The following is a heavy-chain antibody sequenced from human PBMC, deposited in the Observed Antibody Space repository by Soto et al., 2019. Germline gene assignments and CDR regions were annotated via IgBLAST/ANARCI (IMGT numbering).Heavy chain of an antibody. V-gene: IGHV3-30*18. CDR1: GFTFSAYG. Sequence: QVQLVESAGGVVQPGTSRRLSCAASGFTFSAYGMHWVRQVPGKGLEWVAVISYDGSHKDYVDSVKGRITISRDNSKNTLHLQMNSLRPEDTAVYYCAKEGRGYGGFDPNSYFENWGQGTLVTVSS. CDR3: AKEGRGYGGFDPNSYFEN. D-gene: IGHD5-12*01. CDR2: ISYDGSHK. J-gene: IGHJ4*02.